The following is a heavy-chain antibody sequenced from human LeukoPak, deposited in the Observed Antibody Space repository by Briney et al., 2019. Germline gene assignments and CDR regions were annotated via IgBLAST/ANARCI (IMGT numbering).Heavy chain of an antibody. J-gene: IGHJ4*02. D-gene: IGHD1/OR15-1a*01. V-gene: IGHV1-2*04. CDR2: INPNSGGT. CDR3: AREEDRTTSNTAYFDY. Sequence: GASVKVSCKASGYTFTGYYMHWVRQAPGQGLEWMGWINPNSGGTNYAQKFQGWVTMTRDTSISTAYMELSRLRSDDTAVYYCAREEDRTTSNTAYFDYWGQGTLVTVSS. CDR1: GYTFTGYY.